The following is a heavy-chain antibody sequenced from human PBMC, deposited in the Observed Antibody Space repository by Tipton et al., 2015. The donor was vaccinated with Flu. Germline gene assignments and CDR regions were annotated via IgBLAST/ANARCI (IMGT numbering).Heavy chain of an antibody. V-gene: IGHV4-59*08. CDR2: IYYSGST. J-gene: IGHJ4*02. D-gene: IGHD3-22*01. CDR3: ARVENYYDSSGYSDDY. CDR1: GGSISKSY. Sequence: TLSLTCTVSGGSISKSYWSWIRQPAGKGLEWIGSIYYSGSTYYNPSLKSRVTISVDTSKNQFSLKLSSVTAADTAVYYCARVENYYDSSGYSDDYWGQGTLVTVSP.